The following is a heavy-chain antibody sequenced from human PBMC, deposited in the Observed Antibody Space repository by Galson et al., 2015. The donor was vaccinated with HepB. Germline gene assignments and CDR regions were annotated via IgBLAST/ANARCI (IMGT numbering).Heavy chain of an antibody. J-gene: IGHJ3*02. CDR3: AKCKGIGTHHTYSFDM. CDR2: IRGGGTT. V-gene: IGHV3-23*01. Sequence: SLRLSCAASDFTFDTFAMTWVRQAPGKGLGWVSTIRGGGTTYSENSVKGRFTISRDNSKKTIYLQMDSLRAEDTAIYFCAKCKGIGTHHTYSFDMWGQGTMVTVSS. D-gene: IGHD1-14*01. CDR1: DFTFDTFA.